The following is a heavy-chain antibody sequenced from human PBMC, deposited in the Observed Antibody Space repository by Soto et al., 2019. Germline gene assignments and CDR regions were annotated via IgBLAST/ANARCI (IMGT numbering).Heavy chain of an antibody. J-gene: IGHJ4*02. D-gene: IGHD3-16*02. V-gene: IGHV1-18*01. CDR1: GYTFTSYG. Sequence: ASVKVSCKASGYTFTSYGISWVRQAPGQGLEWMGWISAYNGNTNYAQKLQGRVTMTTDTSTSTAYMELRSLRSDDTAVYYCARQMDDYVWGSYLPDYWGQGTLVTV. CDR2: ISAYNGNT. CDR3: ARQMDDYVWGSYLPDY.